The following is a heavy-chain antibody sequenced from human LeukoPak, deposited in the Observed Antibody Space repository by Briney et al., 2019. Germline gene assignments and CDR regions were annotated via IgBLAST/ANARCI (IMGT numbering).Heavy chain of an antibody. D-gene: IGHD2-2*01. J-gene: IGHJ4*02. CDR2: ISSSSSYI. V-gene: IGHV3-21*01. CDR1: GFPFSSYS. Sequence: GSLGLSCAASGFPFSSYSMNWVRQAPGKGLEWVSSISSSSSYIYYADSVKGRFTISRDNAKNSLYLQMNSLRAEDTAVYYCARAPTNHCSSTSCRFDYWGQGTLVTVSS. CDR3: ARAPTNHCSSTSCRFDY.